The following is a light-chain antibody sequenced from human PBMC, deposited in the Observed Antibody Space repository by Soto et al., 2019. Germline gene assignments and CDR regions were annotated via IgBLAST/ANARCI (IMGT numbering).Light chain of an antibody. V-gene: IGKV1-5*01. CDR1: QSITTW. CDR3: QQYNNWPRT. Sequence: GDRFTFTCPASQSITTWLAWYQAKPGKAPKLLIFYASPLESAVPSRISGSGAGTEFTLTISSLQSEDFAVYYCQQYNNWPRTFGQGTKVDIK. J-gene: IGKJ1*01. CDR2: YAS.